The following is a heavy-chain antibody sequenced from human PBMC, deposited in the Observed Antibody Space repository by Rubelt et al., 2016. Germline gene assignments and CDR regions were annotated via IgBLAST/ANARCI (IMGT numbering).Heavy chain of an antibody. CDR1: GGTLSMYS. J-gene: IGHJ3*02. D-gene: IGHD6-13*01. Sequence: QLQLVQSGAEVKKSGSSVRVSCKASGGTLSMYSFGWVRQAPGQGFEWMGRIVPIVGRTNYAQELQDRVTITVDKSTITAYMELSSLRSEDTAVYYCARGVAAAAPSDIWGQGTMVTVSS. CDR2: IVPIVGRT. CDR3: ARGVAAAAPSDI. V-gene: IGHV1-69*04.